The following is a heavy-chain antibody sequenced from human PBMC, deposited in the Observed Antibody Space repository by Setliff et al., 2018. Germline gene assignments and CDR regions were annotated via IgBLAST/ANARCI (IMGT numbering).Heavy chain of an antibody. Sequence: SETLSLTCTVSGYSISSGYYWGWIRQPPGKGLEWSGYIYHSGSTYYNPSLKSRVTISLDRSKNQFSLKLSSMTAADTAVYYCARGNGDYFDYWGQETLVTVSS. CDR2: IYHSGST. V-gene: IGHV4-38-2*02. CDR1: GYSISSGYY. D-gene: IGHD4-17*01. J-gene: IGHJ4*02. CDR3: ARGNGDYFDY.